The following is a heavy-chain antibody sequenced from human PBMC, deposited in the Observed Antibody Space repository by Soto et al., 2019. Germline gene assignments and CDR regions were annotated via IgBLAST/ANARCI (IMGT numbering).Heavy chain of an antibody. CDR1: GGSISSYY. D-gene: IGHD5-12*01. CDR3: ARDASGYDYYYYYYMDV. Sequence: QVQLQESGPGLVKPSETLSLTCTGSGGSISSYYWSWIRQPPGKGLEWIGHIYYSGSTNYNPSLKSRVTISVDTSKNQFALKLGSVTAADTAVYYCARDASGYDYYYYYYMDVWGKGTTVTVSS. J-gene: IGHJ6*03. V-gene: IGHV4-59*01. CDR2: IYYSGST.